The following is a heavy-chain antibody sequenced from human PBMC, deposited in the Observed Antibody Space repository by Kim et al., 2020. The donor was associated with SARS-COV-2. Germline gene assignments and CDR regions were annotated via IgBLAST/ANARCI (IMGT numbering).Heavy chain of an antibody. CDR2: ISSSSSYI. CDR3: ARDRDRGGKCSSTSCYGGATYYYYGMDV. Sequence: GGSLRLSCAASGFTFSSYSMNWVRQAPGKGLEWVSSISSSSSYIYYADSVKGRFTISRDNAKNSLYLQMNSLRAEDTAVYYCARDRDRGGKCSSTSCYGGATYYYYGMDVWGQGTTVTVSS. J-gene: IGHJ6*02. D-gene: IGHD2-2*01. CDR1: GFTFSSYS. V-gene: IGHV3-21*01.